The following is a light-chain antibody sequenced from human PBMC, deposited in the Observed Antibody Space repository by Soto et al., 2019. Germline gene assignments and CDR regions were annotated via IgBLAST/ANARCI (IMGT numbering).Light chain of an antibody. CDR2: RAS. Sequence: EIVLTQSPGTLSLSPGERATLSCRASQSVTSSYLAWYQQKPGQAPRLLIYRASSRATGIRDRFSGSGSGTDFTLTISRLEPEDFAVYYCQQYGSSPWTFGQGTKVEIK. CDR1: QSVTSSY. CDR3: QQYGSSPWT. V-gene: IGKV3-20*01. J-gene: IGKJ1*01.